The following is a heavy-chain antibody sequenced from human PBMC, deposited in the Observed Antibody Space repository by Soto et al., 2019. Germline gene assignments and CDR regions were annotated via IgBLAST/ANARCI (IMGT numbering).Heavy chain of an antibody. CDR2: IYHAGGT. V-gene: IGHV4-4*02. D-gene: IGHD2-15*01. J-gene: IGHJ5*01. Sequence: SETLSLTCVVSGGSITSDNWWSCVRQTPTKGLQWIGEIYHAGGTNYNPSLKSRVTIAIDRSKNQFSLKLNSVTAADTAVYFCARYSNFRRGYCSGATCYGLDSWGQGTLVTVSS. CDR1: GGSITSDNW. CDR3: ARYSNFRRGYCSGATCYGLDS.